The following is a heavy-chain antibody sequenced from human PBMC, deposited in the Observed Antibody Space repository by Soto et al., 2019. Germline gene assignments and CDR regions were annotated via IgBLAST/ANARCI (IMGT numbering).Heavy chain of an antibody. V-gene: IGHV4-39*01. CDR1: SGSISSSSCY. CDR3: MLGSGWKDFDY. CDR2: IYYSGST. D-gene: IGHD3-22*01. J-gene: IGHJ4*02. Sequence: ETLSLNCSNPSGSISSSSCYWACIRHPPGKGLEWIGNIYYSGSTYYNPSLKSRVTISVDTSKNQFSLKLSSVTAADTAVYYCMLGSGWKDFDYWGQGTLVTIS.